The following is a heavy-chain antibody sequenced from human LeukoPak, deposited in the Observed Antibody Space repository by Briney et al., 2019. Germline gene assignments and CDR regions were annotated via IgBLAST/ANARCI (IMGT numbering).Heavy chain of an antibody. V-gene: IGHV4-39*01. J-gene: IGHJ4*02. D-gene: IGHD3-10*01. CDR1: GGSISSSSYY. Sequence: SETLSLTCSVSGGSISSSSYYWGWIRQPPGKGLGWIGSIYYGGSTYYNPSLKSRVTVSVDTSKNQFSLKLSSVTAADTAVYYCARTITMVRGAPLVFDYWGQGTLVTVSS. CDR2: IYYGGST. CDR3: ARTITMVRGAPLVFDY.